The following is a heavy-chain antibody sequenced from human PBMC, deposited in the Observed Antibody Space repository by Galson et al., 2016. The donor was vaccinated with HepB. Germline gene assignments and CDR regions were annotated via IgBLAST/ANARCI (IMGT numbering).Heavy chain of an antibody. CDR2: ISASKGNT. CDR3: VQGSTAPAV. Sequence: SVKVSCKASGYTFTSNGISWVRQAPGQGLEWMGWISASKGNTNYAQKVQGRITMTTDTSTRTAYMELRSLRSDDTAVYYCVQGSTAPAVWGKGTTVTVSS. D-gene: IGHD1-26*01. V-gene: IGHV1-18*04. J-gene: IGHJ6*04. CDR1: GYTFTSNG.